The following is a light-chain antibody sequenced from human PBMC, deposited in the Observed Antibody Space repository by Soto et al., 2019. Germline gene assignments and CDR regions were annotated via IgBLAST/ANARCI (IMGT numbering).Light chain of an antibody. J-gene: IGKJ1*01. V-gene: IGKV1-17*01. CDR1: EDIKSD. CDR2: ATS. CDR3: LQHHAYPRT. Sequence: DIQMTQSPSSLSASVGDRVIITCRASEDIKSDLGWYQQKAGEAPRRLISATSSLQSGVPSRFSGSGSGTEFTLTISSLQPEDLATYYCLQHHAYPRTFGQGTKVGIK.